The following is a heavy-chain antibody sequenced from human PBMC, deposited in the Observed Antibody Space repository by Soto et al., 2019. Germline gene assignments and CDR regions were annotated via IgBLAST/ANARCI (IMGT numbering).Heavy chain of an antibody. CDR2: ISYDGSNK. Sequence: HPGWSLRLSCASSGFTFSSYGMHWVRQAPGKGLEWVAVISYDGSNKYYADSVKGRFTISRDNSKNTLYLQMNSLRAEDTAVYYCAKGGDYDSIYGMDVWGQGTTVTVSS. CDR3: AKGGDYDSIYGMDV. J-gene: IGHJ6*02. V-gene: IGHV3-30*18. CDR1: GFTFSSYG. D-gene: IGHD4-17*01.